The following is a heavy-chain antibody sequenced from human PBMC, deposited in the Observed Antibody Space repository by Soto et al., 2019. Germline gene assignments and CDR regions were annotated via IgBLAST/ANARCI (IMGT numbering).Heavy chain of an antibody. CDR3: ARVPQDLWFGELLHYYYYYMDV. CDR1: GFTFSDYY. D-gene: IGHD3-10*01. V-gene: IGHV3-11*01. Sequence: GGSLRLSCAASGFTFSDYYMSWIRQAPGKGLEWVSYISSSGSTIYYANSVKGRFTISRDNAKNSLYLKMNSLRAEDTAVYYWARVPQDLWFGELLHYYYYYMDVWGKGTTVTVSS. J-gene: IGHJ6*03. CDR2: ISSSGSTI.